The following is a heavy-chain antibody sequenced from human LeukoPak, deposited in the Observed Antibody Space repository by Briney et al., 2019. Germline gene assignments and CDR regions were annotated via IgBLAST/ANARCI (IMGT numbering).Heavy chain of an antibody. V-gene: IGHV4-39*01. Sequence: SETLSLTCTFSGVSISSGNQYCGWIRRPPGGGLEWIGSISYSGSTYYNPSLRGRVTISADMSKNQFSLQLTSLTAADTAVYFCAGRGVYTYAYHSWGQGTLVTVSS. CDR2: ISYSGST. J-gene: IGHJ4*02. CDR1: GVSISSGNQY. CDR3: AGRGVYTYAYHS. D-gene: IGHD3-16*01.